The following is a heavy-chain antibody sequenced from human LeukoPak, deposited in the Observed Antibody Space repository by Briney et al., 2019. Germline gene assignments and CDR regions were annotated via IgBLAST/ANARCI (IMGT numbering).Heavy chain of an antibody. Sequence: ASVKVSCKVSGYTLTELSMHWVRQAPGKGLEWMGGFDPEDGETIYAQKFQGRVTMTRDTPISTAYMELSRLRSDDTAVYYCARRYSYGFPSWGQGTLVTVSS. CDR1: GYTLTELS. CDR3: ARRYSYGFPS. D-gene: IGHD5-18*01. V-gene: IGHV1-24*01. CDR2: FDPEDGET. J-gene: IGHJ4*02.